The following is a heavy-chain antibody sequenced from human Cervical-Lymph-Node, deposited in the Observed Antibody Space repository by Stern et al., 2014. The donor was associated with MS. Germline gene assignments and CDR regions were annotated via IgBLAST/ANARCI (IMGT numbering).Heavy chain of an antibody. V-gene: IGHV1-69*01. CDR2: IIPLFGTP. D-gene: IGHD4-17*01. Sequence: QVQLLQPGAEVKKPGSSVKVSCKASGGTFNTYAINWVRRAPGQGLEWLGGIIPLFGTPNYAQKFQGRVTITADDSTSTVYMDLSSLRSGDTAVYYCASPSTVTVGAMDVWGQGTAVTVSS. J-gene: IGHJ6*02. CDR3: ASPSTVTVGAMDV. CDR1: GGTFNTYA.